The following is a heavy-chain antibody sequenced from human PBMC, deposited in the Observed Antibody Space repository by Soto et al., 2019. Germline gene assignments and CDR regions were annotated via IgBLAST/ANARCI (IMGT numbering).Heavy chain of an antibody. V-gene: IGHV1-2*02. CDR3: ARPTLDREFVY. Sequence: ASVKVSCKTSGYTFTDYYLHWVRQAPGQGLEWMGWINSKNGDTTYAQGFQDRVTMTRDTAISTAYMELTSLRSDDTAVYYCARPTLDREFVYWGQGALVTVCS. J-gene: IGHJ4*02. CDR1: GYTFTDYY. D-gene: IGHD3-10*01. CDR2: INSKNGDT.